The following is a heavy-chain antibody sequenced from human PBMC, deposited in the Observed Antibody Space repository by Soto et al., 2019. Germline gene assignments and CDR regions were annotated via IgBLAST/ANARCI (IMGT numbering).Heavy chain of an antibody. CDR1: GYTFTSYG. CDR2: ISAYNGNT. V-gene: IGHV1-18*01. CDR3: ARVVGEAYYYGMDV. J-gene: IGHJ6*02. Sequence: ASVKVSCKASGYTFTSYGISWVRQAPGQGLEWMGWISAYNGNTNYAKKLQGRDTMTTDTSTSTAYMELRSLRSDDTSVYYCARVVGEAYYYGMDVWGQGTTVTVSS.